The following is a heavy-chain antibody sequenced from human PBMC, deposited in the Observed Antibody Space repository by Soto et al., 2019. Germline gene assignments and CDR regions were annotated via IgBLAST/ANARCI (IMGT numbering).Heavy chain of an antibody. CDR2: ISGSGGST. J-gene: IGHJ5*02. CDR1: GFTFGNYA. Sequence: PGGSLRLSCAGSGFTFGNYAMSWVRQAPGKGLEWVSAISGSGGSTYYADSVKGRFTISRDNSKNTLYLQMNSLRAEDTAVYYCEKEASSSGLNWFDPWGHGTLVTVSS. V-gene: IGHV3-23*01. D-gene: IGHD6-19*01. CDR3: EKEASSSGLNWFDP.